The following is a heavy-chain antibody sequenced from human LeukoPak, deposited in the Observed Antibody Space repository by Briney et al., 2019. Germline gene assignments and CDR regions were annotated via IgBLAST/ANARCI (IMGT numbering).Heavy chain of an antibody. CDR1: GGTFSSYA. V-gene: IGHV1-69*13. J-gene: IGHJ4*02. D-gene: IGHD3-22*01. CDR2: IIPIFGTA. Sequence: SVKVSCKASGGTFSSYAISWVRQAPGQGLEWMGGIIPIFGTANYAQKFQGRVTITADESTSTAYMELSSLRSEDTAVYYCARDYHYDSSGKLDYWGQGTLVTVSS. CDR3: ARDYHYDSSGKLDY.